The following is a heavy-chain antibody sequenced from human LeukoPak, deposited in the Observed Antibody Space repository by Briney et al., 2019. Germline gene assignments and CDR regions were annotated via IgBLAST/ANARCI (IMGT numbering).Heavy chain of an antibody. D-gene: IGHD2-15*01. V-gene: IGHV1-69*13. J-gene: IGHJ4*02. CDR3: ARDQRPSCLGGICYSGDY. CDR2: IVPIIGTA. Sequence: ASVKVSCKASGGTFHSYIVTWVRQAPGQGLEWMGGIVPIIGTANYAQKFQGRVTITADDSTSTAYMELRSLRSEETAIYYCARDQRPSCLGGICYSGDYWGQGTLVTVTS. CDR1: GGTFHSYI.